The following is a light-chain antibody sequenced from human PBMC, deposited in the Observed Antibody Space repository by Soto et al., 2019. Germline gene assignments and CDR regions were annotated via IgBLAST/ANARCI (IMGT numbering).Light chain of an antibody. V-gene: IGKV1-33*01. CDR1: LDVRKY. Sequence: DIQMTQSPSSLSASVGDRVTITCQASLDVRKYLSWYQQKARKAPKLLIYDASNLETGVPSRFSGSGSGTDFTFTISSLQPEDIATYYCQQRHNLPHTFGPGTKVDIK. CDR2: DAS. J-gene: IGKJ3*01. CDR3: QQRHNLPHT.